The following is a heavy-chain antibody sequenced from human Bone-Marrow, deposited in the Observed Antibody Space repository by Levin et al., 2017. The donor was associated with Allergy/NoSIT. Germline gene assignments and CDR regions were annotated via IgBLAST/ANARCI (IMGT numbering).Heavy chain of an antibody. D-gene: IGHD3-10*01. V-gene: IGHV3-20*04. J-gene: IGHJ4*02. Sequence: LSLTCAASGFTFDDYGMSWVRQAPGKGLEWVSGINWKGENAGYADSVKGRFTISRDNAKNSLYLQMNSLRAEDTAFYYRASGGIYYGSAFEYWGQGTLVTVSS. CDR1: GFTFDDYG. CDR2: INWKGENA. CDR3: ASGGIYYGSAFEY.